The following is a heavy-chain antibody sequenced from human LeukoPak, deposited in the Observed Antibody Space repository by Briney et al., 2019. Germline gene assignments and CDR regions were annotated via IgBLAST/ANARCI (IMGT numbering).Heavy chain of an antibody. D-gene: IGHD3-22*01. CDR1: GFTFSSYA. CDR3: ARGGDYYYDSSGYYSPVDY. CDR2: ISYDGSNK. V-gene: IGHV3-30*04. Sequence: GRSLRLSCAASGFTFSSYAMHWVRQAPGKGLEWAAVISYDGSNKYYADSVKGRFTISRDNSKNTLYLQMNSLRAEDTAVYYCARGGDYYYDSSGYYSPVDYWDQGTLVTVSS. J-gene: IGHJ4*02.